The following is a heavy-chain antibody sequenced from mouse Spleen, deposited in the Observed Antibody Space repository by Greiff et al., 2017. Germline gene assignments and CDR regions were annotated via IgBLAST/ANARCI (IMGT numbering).Heavy chain of an antibody. CDR3: ARWDYYYGRAY. D-gene: IGHD1-1*01. Sequence: QVQLKESGAELVKPGASVKISCKASGYAFSSYWMNWVKQRPGKGLEWIGQIYPGDGDTNYNGKFKGKATLTADKSSSTAYMQLSSLTSEDSAVYFCARWDYYYGRAYWGQGTLVTVSA. J-gene: IGHJ3*01. V-gene: IGHV1-80*01. CDR2: IYPGDGDT. CDR1: GYAFSSYW.